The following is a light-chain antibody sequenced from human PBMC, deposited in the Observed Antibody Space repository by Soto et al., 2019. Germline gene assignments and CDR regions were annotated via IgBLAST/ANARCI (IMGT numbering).Light chain of an antibody. V-gene: IGKV4-1*01. CDR2: WAS. CDR3: QQYNDTPRT. J-gene: IGKJ1*01. CDR1: QSVLYSPNNKNY. Sequence: DIVMTQSPDSLAVSLGERATINCKSSQSVLYSPNNKNYLAWYQKKAGQPPRLLIYWASTRESGVPDRFSGSGSGTEFTLTISSLQAEDVAEHYCQQYNDTPRTFGQGTKVEI.